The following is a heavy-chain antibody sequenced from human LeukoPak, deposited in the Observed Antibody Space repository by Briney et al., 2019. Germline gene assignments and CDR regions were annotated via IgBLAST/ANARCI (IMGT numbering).Heavy chain of an antibody. CDR3: ARDSLGGDY. CDR2: IWNDGTKK. J-gene: IGHJ4*02. V-gene: IGHV3-33*01. CDR1: GFTFSTYG. D-gene: IGHD3-16*01. Sequence: QPGRSLRLSCAASGFTFSTYGMHWVRRAPGKGLEWLAVIWNDGTKKFYAASVKGRFSISRDNSKNTLYLQMNSLRAEDTAVYFCARDSLGGDYWGQGTLVTVSS.